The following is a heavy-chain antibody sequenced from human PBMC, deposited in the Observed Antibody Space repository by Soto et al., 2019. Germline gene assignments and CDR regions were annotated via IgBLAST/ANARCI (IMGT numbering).Heavy chain of an antibody. V-gene: IGHV1-3*01. CDR2: INAVNGNT. CDR1: GYTFTSYA. Sequence: QVQLVQSGAEVKKPGASVKVSCKASGYTFTSYAMHWVRQAPGQRLEWMGWINAVNGNTKYSQKFQGRVTITRDTSASTAYMELSSLRSEDTAVYYCARDFTGSYLGLDYWGQGTLVTVSS. J-gene: IGHJ4*02. D-gene: IGHD1-26*01. CDR3: ARDFTGSYLGLDY.